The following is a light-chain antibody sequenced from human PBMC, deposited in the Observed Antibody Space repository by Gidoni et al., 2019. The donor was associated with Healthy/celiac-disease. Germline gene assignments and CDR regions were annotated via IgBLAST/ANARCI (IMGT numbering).Light chain of an antibody. J-gene: IGKJ1*01. CDR2: WAS. V-gene: IGKV4-1*01. CDR1: QIVLYSSNNKNY. Sequence: DIVMTQSPDSLAVSLGERATINCKSSQIVLYSSNNKNYLAWYQQKPGQPPKLLIYWASTRESGVPDRFSGSGSGTDSTLTISSLQAEDVAVYYCQQYYSTPTFGQGTKVEIK. CDR3: QQYYSTPT.